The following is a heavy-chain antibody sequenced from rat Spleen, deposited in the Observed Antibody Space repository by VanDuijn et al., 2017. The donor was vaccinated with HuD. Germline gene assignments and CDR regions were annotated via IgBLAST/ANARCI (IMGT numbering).Heavy chain of an antibody. D-gene: IGHD3-1*01. J-gene: IGHJ4*01. CDR1: GFSLTDYH. CDR2: MWSDADT. Sequence: QVQLQESGPGLVQPSQTLSLTCTVSGFSLTDYHVHWVRQPPGKGLEWMGVMWSDADTSYNSVLKSRLSIRRDTSKSQVFLKMSSRQTEDTATYYCAREGSATGVMDAWGQGASVTVSS. CDR3: AREGSATGVMDA. V-gene: IGHV2-32*01.